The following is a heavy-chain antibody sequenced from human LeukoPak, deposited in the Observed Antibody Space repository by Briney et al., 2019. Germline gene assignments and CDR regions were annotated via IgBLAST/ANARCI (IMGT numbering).Heavy chain of an antibody. D-gene: IGHD3-3*01. CDR1: GGSFSGYY. V-gene: IGHV4-38-2*01. J-gene: IGHJ5*02. CDR3: ARVPHGETIFGVVLYWFDP. CDR2: IYHSGST. Sequence: PSETLSLTCAVYGGSFSGYYWGWIRQPPGKGLEWIGSIYHSGSTYYNPSLKSRVTISVDTSKNQFSLKLSSVTTADTAVYYCARVPHGETIFGVVLYWFDPWGQGTLVTVFS.